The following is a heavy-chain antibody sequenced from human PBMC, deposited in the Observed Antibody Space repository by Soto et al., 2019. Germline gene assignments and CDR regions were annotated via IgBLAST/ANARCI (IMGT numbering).Heavy chain of an antibody. CDR2: IWYDGSNK. CDR3: ARDGGTLLWFGEFYCMDV. CDR1: GFTFSSYG. V-gene: IGHV3-33*01. J-gene: IGHJ6*02. Sequence: GGSLRLSCAASGFTFSSYGMHWVRQAPGKGLEWVAVIWYDGSNKYYADSVKGRFTISRDNSKNTLYLQMNSLRAEDTAVYYCARDGGTLLWFGEFYCMDVWGQGTTVTVSS. D-gene: IGHD3-10*01.